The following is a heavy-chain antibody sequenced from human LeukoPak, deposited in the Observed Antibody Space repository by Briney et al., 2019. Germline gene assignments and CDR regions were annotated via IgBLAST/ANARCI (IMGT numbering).Heavy chain of an antibody. CDR2: INHSGST. V-gene: IGHV4-34*01. CDR3: ARDRVWGNKVPAAPSDAFDI. D-gene: IGHD2-2*01. J-gene: IGHJ3*02. Sequence: SETLSLTRAGYGGSFTNYYWSWIRQPPREGLEWIGEINHSGSTNYNPSLKSRVTISLDTSKNQFSLTLNSVTAADTAVYYCARDRVWGNKVPAAPSDAFDIWGQGTMVTVSS. CDR1: GGSFTNYY.